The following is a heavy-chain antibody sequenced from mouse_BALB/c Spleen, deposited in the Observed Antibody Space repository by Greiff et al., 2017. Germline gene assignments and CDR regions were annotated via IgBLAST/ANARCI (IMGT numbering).Heavy chain of an antibody. V-gene: IGHV1-5*01. CDR1: GYTFTSYW. CDR3: TREGAYGNYGKDY. CDR2: IYPGNSDT. Sequence: EVQLQQSGTVLARPGASVKMSCKASGYTFTSYWMHWVKQRPGQGLEWIGAIYPGNSDTSYNQKFKGKAKLTAVTSTSTAYMELSSLTNEDSAVYYCTREGAYGNYGKDYWGQGTTLTVSS. D-gene: IGHD2-1*01. J-gene: IGHJ2*01.